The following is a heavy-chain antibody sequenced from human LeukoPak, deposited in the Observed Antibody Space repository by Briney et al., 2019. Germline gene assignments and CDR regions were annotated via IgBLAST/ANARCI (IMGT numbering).Heavy chain of an antibody. J-gene: IGHJ3*02. D-gene: IGHD2-2*01. CDR3: VKDSRTWAFDS. CDR1: GFTFNTHG. CDR2: IRNDGNEK. Sequence: PGGSLRLSCVASGFTFNTHGMHWVCQAPGKGLEWLAFIRNDGNEKYYADSVKGRFTMSRNNSRNTLHLQMSTLRVEDTAVYYCVKDSRTWAFDSWGQGTMVIVSS. V-gene: IGHV3-30*02.